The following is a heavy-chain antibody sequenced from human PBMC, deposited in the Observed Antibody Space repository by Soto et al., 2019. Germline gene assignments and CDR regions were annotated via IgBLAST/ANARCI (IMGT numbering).Heavy chain of an antibody. CDR2: ISAYNGNT. CDR1: GYTYDSYC. CDR3: ANSYYGSGSYYPSYYYYMDV. V-gene: IGHV1-18*01. Sequence: SAKVSSKASGYTYDSYCIRWVRQDPGQGLEWMGWISAYNGNTNYAQKLQGRVTMTTDTSTSTAYMELRSLRSDDTAVYYCANSYYGSGSYYPSYYYYMDVWGKGTTVTVS. J-gene: IGHJ6*03. D-gene: IGHD3-10*01.